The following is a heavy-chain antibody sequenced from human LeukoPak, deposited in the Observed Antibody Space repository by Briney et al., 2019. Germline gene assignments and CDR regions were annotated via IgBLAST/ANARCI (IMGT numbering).Heavy chain of an antibody. D-gene: IGHD1-26*01. V-gene: IGHV1-8*01. Sequence: ASVKVSCKASGYTFTSYDINWVRQATGQGLEWMGWMNPNSGNTGYAQKFQGRVTMTRNSSISTAYMELSSPRSEDTAVYYCARGTLVAVRSVGATSLGYWGQGTLVTVSS. J-gene: IGHJ4*02. CDR2: MNPNSGNT. CDR1: GYTFTSYD. CDR3: ARGTLVAVRSVGATSLGY.